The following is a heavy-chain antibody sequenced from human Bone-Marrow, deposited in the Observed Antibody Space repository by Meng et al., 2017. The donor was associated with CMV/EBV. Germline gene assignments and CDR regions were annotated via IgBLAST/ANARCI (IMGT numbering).Heavy chain of an antibody. CDR1: GGSISSSSYY. CDR2: IYYSGST. D-gene: IGHD2-2*02. CDR3: ARVPPLYCSSTSCYTLGYYGMDV. J-gene: IGHJ6*01. Sequence: ESLKISCTVSGGSISSSSYYWGWIRQPPGKGLEWIGYIYYSGSTNYNPSLKSRVTISVDTSKNQFSLKLSSVTAADTAVYYCARVPPLYCSSTSCYTLGYYGMDVWGQGNTVNFSS. V-gene: IGHV4-61*05.